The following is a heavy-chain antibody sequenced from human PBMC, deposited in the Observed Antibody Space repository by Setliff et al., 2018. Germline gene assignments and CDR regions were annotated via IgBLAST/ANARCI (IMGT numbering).Heavy chain of an antibody. CDR1: GGSISSSSYY. CDR2: IYYSGST. CDR3: ARDSRVGSKKNWFDP. J-gene: IGHJ5*02. V-gene: IGHV4-39*07. D-gene: IGHD3-16*01. Sequence: PSETLSLTCTVSGGSISSSSYYWGWIRQPPGKGLEWIGSIYYSGSTYSNPSLKSRVTISVDTSKNQFSLKLSSVTAADTAVYYCARDSRVGSKKNWFDPWGQGTLVTVSS.